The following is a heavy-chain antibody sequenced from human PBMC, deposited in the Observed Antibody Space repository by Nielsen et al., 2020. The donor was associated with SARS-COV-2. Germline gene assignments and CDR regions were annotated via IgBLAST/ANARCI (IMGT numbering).Heavy chain of an antibody. V-gene: IGHV5-51*01. D-gene: IGHD3-16*01. CDR1: GYRFTSYW. CDR3: ARRHMIPFGAGTYHFDF. J-gene: IGHJ4*02. CDR2: IYPGDSDT. Sequence: GESLKISCEASGYRFTSYWIAWVRQMPGKGLEWVGIIYPGDSDTRYSPPFQGQVTMSVDKSLRTAYLQWRTLKASDTAMYYCARRHMIPFGAGTYHFDFWGQGTLVTVSS.